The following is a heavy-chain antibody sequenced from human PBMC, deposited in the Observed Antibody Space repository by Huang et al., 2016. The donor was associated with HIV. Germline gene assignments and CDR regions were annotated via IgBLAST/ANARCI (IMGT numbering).Heavy chain of an antibody. Sequence: EVQLVQSGAEVKKPGESLKISCRVSGYSFSSYWIGWVRQMPGRGLVWMGVIYPADSDIKYSPSLKYQVIISVNKSFDIAYLQWRGLRASDTATYYCARQHTGYHIFDLWGQGTTVTVSS. CDR3: ARQHTGYHIFDL. V-gene: IGHV5-51*01. D-gene: IGHD3-9*01. CDR1: GYSFSSYW. CDR2: IYPADSDI. J-gene: IGHJ6*01.